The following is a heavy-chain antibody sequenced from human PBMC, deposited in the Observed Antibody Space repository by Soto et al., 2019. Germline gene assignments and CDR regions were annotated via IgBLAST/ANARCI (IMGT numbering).Heavy chain of an antibody. CDR2: ISYTGRT. CDR1: GDSVTSGSYY. D-gene: IGHD7-27*01. CDR3: AREWGLLPYYVMNV. Sequence: SETLSLTCIVSGDSVTSGSYYWTWLRQPPGKGLEWIGYISYTGRTKYNPSLQSRVTISVDTSKNDFSLNLSSVTAADTAVYFCAREWGLLPYYVMNVWGHGTAGTV. V-gene: IGHV4-61*03. J-gene: IGHJ6*02.